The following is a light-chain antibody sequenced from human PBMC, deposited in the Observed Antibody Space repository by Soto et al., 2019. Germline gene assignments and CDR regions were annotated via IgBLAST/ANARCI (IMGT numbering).Light chain of an antibody. CDR1: QSVSGY. V-gene: IGKV3-11*01. Sequence: EIVLTQSPATLSLSPGERATLSCRASQSVSGYLAWYQQKPGQAPRLLMYDASNRATGIPARFSGSGSGTYFTLTFSSLEPEDFAVYYCQQRSNWPSTFGGGTKVEIK. CDR2: DAS. J-gene: IGKJ4*01. CDR3: QQRSNWPST.